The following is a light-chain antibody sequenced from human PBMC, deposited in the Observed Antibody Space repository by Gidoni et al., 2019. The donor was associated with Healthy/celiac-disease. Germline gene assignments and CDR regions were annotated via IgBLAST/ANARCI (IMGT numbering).Light chain of an antibody. J-gene: IGLJ2*01. CDR1: RSNIGSNY. CDR2: RNN. V-gene: IGLV1-47*01. Sequence: QSVLTQPPSASGTPGQRVTISCSGSRSNIGSNYVYWYQQLPGTAPKLLIYRNNQRPSGVPDRFSGSKSGASASLAISWLRSEDEADYYCAALDDSLSGVVFGGGTKLTVL. CDR3: AALDDSLSGVV.